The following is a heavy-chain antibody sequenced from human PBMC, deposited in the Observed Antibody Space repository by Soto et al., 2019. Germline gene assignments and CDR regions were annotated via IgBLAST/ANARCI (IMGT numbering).Heavy chain of an antibody. Sequence: GAPVKVSCKASGYTFTSYGISWVRQAPGQGLEWMGWINAYNGNTNYSQKLQGRVTITRDTSTSTAYMELSSLRSEDTAVYYCAREDGGITIFAVVPPFFDYWGQGTLVTVSS. J-gene: IGHJ4*02. D-gene: IGHD3-3*01. CDR3: AREDGGITIFAVVPPFFDY. CDR2: INAYNGNT. V-gene: IGHV1-18*01. CDR1: GYTFTSYG.